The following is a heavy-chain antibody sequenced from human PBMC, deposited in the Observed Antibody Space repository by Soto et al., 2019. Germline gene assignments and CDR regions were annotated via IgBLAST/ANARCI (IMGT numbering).Heavy chain of an antibody. CDR1: GFTFSSYA. CDR2: ISGSGGST. J-gene: IGHJ4*02. D-gene: IGHD3-3*01. CDR3: AKDQKGLTIFGVVIKPDFDY. V-gene: IGHV3-23*01. Sequence: HPGGSLRLSCAASGFTFSSYAMSWVRQAPGKGLEWVSAISGSGGSTYYADSVKGRFTISRDNSKNTLYLQMNSLRAEDTAVYYCAKDQKGLTIFGVVIKPDFDYWGQGTLVTVSS.